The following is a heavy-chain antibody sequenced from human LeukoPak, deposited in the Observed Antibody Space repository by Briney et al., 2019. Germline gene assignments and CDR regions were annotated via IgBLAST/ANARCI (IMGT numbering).Heavy chain of an antibody. D-gene: IGHD3-16*01. V-gene: IGHV1-69*04. Sequence: ASVTVSCKASGGTFSSYAISWVRQAPGQGLEWMGRIIPILGIANYAQKFQGRVTITADKSTSTAYMELSSLRSEDTAVYYCARGGGGNWFDPWGQGTLVTVSS. J-gene: IGHJ5*02. CDR2: IIPILGIA. CDR1: GGTFSSYA. CDR3: ARGGGGNWFDP.